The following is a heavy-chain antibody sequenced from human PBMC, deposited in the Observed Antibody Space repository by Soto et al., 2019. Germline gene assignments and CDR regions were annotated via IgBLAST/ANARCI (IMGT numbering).Heavy chain of an antibody. V-gene: IGHV4-4*02. Sequence: SETLSLTCAVSGDSFSSAFWWASVRQTPGKGLEWIGEIYRIGNTNYNPVLKSRVSISLDKSKNYFSLNMTSVTVAHTAVYYGARCEGVAAAVLRGWYYHDSWGQGTLVTVSS. D-gene: IGHD6-25*01. CDR3: ARCEGVAAAVLRGWYYHDS. J-gene: IGHJ4*02. CDR1: GDSFSSAFW. CDR2: IYRIGNT.